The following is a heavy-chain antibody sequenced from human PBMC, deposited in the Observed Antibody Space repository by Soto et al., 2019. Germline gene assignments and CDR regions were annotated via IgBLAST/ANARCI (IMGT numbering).Heavy chain of an antibody. CDR2: INYSGST. V-gene: IGHV4-61*01. D-gene: IGHD3-10*01. CDR1: GGSVSSGSSY. Sequence: SETLSLTCTVSGGSVSSGSSYWSWIRQPPGKGLECIGYINYSGSTNYNPSLKSRVTISVETSKNQFSLKLSSVTAADTAVYYCARDWRYYASGSYYHVNWGLGTLVTVSS. J-gene: IGHJ4*02. CDR3: ARDWRYYASGSYYHVN.